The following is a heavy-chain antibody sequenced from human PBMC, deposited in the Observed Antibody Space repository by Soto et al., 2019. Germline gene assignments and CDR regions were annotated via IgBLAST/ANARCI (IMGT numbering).Heavy chain of an antibody. D-gene: IGHD6-19*01. V-gene: IGHV4-59*08. J-gene: IGHJ5*02. CDR2: VSYCGSS. CDR1: GGAISGYH. CDR3: ARHGSDSVWFFFDP. Sequence: PSETLSLTCSLSGGAISGYHWSWIRHPPGKGLEWIGYVSYCGSSDYHPSLKSRVTISIDPSKNQFSLKMISVTAADTAVYYGARHGSDSVWFFFDPWGQGALVTVSS.